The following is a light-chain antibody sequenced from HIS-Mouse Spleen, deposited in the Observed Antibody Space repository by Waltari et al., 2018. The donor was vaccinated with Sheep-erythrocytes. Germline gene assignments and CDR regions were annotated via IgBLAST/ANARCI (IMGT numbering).Light chain of an antibody. Sequence: QSALTQPASVSGSPGQSITISCTGTSSDVGSYHLVSWYQQHPGKAPNLLIYEGSKRPSGVSNRFSGSKSGNTASLTISGLQAEDEADYYCCSYAGSSTPWVFGGGTKLTVL. CDR1: SSDVGSYHL. CDR3: CSYAGSSTPWV. J-gene: IGLJ3*02. V-gene: IGLV2-23*01. CDR2: EGS.